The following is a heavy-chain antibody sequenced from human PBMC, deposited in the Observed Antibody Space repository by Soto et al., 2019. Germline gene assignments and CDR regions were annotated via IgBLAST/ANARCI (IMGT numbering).Heavy chain of an antibody. CDR2: ISSSGDSP. J-gene: IGHJ4*02. D-gene: IGHD1-1*01. CDR1: GFTFSNYA. CDR3: ARNTIPHPHY. V-gene: IGHV3-23*01. Sequence: EVQLLESGGGLVQPGGSLRLSCAASGFTFSNYAMSWVRQAPGKGLEWVSAISSSGDSPYYADSVKGRFTVSRDNSKNTLYLQMNSLRGEDTAIYYCARNTIPHPHYWGLGTLVTVSS.